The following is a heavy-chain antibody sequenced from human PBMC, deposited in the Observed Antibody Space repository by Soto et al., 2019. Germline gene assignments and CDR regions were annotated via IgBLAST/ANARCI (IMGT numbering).Heavy chain of an antibody. CDR1: GGTFSSYA. V-gene: IGHV1-69*01. CDR3: ATLMVSLYYYYYGMDV. J-gene: IGHJ6*02. CDR2: IIPIFGTA. Sequence: QVQLVQSGAEVKKPGSSVKVSCKASGGTFSSYAISWVRQAPGQGLEWMGGIIPIFGTANYAQKFQGRVTITADESKSTAYMELSSLRSEDTAVYYCATLMVSLYYYYYGMDVWGQGTTVTVSS. D-gene: IGHD2-8*01.